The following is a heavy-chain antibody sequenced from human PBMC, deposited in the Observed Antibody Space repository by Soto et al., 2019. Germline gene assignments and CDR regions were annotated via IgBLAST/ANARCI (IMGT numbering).Heavy chain of an antibody. Sequence: EVQLLESGGDLVQPGGSLKLSCAASGFTFSTYAMSWVRQAPGKGLEWVSTISGSGGSTYYADSVKGRFTISRDNSKNTLYLQMNSLRGEDTAVYYCATEGGYNWNDPFDHWGQGTLVTVSS. CDR2: ISGSGGST. CDR1: GFTFSTYA. D-gene: IGHD1-20*01. V-gene: IGHV3-23*01. CDR3: ATEGGYNWNDPFDH. J-gene: IGHJ4*02.